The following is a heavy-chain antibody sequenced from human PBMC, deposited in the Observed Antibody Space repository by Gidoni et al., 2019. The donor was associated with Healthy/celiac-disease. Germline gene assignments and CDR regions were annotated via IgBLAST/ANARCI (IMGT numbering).Heavy chain of an antibody. Sequence: QITLKESGPTLVKPTQTLTLTCTFSGFSLSTSGVGVGWIRQPPGKALEWLALIYWNDDKRYSPSLKSRLTITKDTSKNQVVLTMTNMDPVDTATYYCAHRHPTSIAMEYNWFDPWGQGTLVTVSS. J-gene: IGHJ5*02. D-gene: IGHD6-6*01. V-gene: IGHV2-5*01. CDR3: AHRHPTSIAMEYNWFDP. CDR1: GFSLSTSGVG. CDR2: IYWNDDK.